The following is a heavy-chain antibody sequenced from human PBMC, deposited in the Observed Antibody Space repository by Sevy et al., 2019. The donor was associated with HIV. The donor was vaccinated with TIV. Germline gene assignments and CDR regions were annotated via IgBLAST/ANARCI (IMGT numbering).Heavy chain of an antibody. CDR1: RFTFSRFW. Sequence: GGSLRLSCAASRFTFSRFWMTWVRQAPGKGLEWVANIKQDGSERYYVDSVKGRFTISRDNAKSSLYLQMNSLRAEDTAVYFCARGTDIYYGMDVRGQGTTVTVSS. V-gene: IGHV3-7*04. J-gene: IGHJ6*02. CDR3: ARGTDIYYGMDV. CDR2: IKQDGSER.